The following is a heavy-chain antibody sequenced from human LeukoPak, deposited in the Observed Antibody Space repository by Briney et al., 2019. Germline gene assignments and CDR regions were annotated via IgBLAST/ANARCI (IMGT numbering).Heavy chain of an antibody. V-gene: IGHV3-21*01. CDR3: ARDDPYTYGGDFGY. D-gene: IGHD4-23*01. CDR2: ISSSSDYI. J-gene: IGHJ4*02. CDR1: GFTFSSYS. Sequence: GGSLRLSCAASGFTFSSYSINWVRQAPGKGLEWVSSISSSSDYIYYADSVKGRFTISRDNAKKSLYLQMNSLRAEDTAVYYCARDDPYTYGGDFGYWGQGTLVTVSS.